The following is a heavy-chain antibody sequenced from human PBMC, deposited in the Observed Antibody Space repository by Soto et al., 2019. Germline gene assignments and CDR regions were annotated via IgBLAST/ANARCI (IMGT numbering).Heavy chain of an antibody. CDR2: ISWNSGSI. Sequence: SLRLSCAASGFTFDDYAMHWVRQAPGKGLEWVSGISWNSGSIGYADSVKGRFTISRDNAKNSLYLQMNSLRAEDTALYYCAKDRGYCSSTSCPSGMDVWGQGTTVTVSS. CDR1: GFTFDDYA. CDR3: AKDRGYCSSTSCPSGMDV. J-gene: IGHJ6*02. V-gene: IGHV3-9*01. D-gene: IGHD2-2*01.